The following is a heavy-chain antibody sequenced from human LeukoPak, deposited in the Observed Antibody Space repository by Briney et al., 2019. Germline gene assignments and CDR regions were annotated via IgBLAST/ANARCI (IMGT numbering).Heavy chain of an antibody. J-gene: IGHJ4*02. D-gene: IGHD6-13*01. Sequence: ASVKLSFKASGYTFTSCGISWVRQTPGPGLEWLGWISAYNGNTNYAQKLQGRVTMTTVTSTSTAYMELRSLRSDDTAVYYCAREIAAAPHGGVRDWGQGTLVTVSS. CDR2: ISAYNGNT. V-gene: IGHV1-18*01. CDR1: GYTFTSCG. CDR3: AREIAAAPHGGVRD.